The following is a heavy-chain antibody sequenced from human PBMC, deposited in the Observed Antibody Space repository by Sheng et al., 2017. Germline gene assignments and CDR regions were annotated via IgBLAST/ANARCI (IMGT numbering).Heavy chain of an antibody. CDR1: GFTFSSYG. V-gene: IGHV3-30*18. CDR3: AKGISRWLQLEGAGY. D-gene: IGHD5-12*01. J-gene: IGHJ4*01. CDR2: ISYDGSNK. Sequence: QVQLVESGGGVVQPGRSLRLSCAASGFTFSSYGMHWVRQAPGKGLEWVAVISYDGSNKYYADSVKGRFTISRDNSKNTLYLQMNSLRAEDTAVYYCAKGISRWLQLEGAGYWG.